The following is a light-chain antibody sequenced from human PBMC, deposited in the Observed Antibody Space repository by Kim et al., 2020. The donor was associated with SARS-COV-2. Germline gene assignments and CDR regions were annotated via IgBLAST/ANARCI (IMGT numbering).Light chain of an antibody. J-gene: IGLJ2*01. CDR2: EDS. Sequence: SYELTQSPSVSVSPGQTASITCSGHKLGDRYVSWYQQRPGQSPVVVIYEDSKRPSGIPERFSGSNSGNTATLTISGTQAMDEADYYCQAWDSSTGVFGGG. CDR3: QAWDSSTGV. V-gene: IGLV3-1*01. CDR1: KLGDRY.